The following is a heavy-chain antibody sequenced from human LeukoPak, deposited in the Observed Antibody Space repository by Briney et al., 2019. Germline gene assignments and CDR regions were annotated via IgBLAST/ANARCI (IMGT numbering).Heavy chain of an antibody. Sequence: GGSLRLSCAASGFTFSSYAMSWVRQAPGKGLEWVSAISGSGGSTYYADSVKGRFTISRDNSKNTPYLQMNSLRAEDTAVYYCAKDLGLIVVVVAATGTFDIWGQGTMVTVSS. CDR3: AKDLGLIVVVVAATGTFDI. CDR1: GFTFSSYA. D-gene: IGHD2-15*01. J-gene: IGHJ3*02. CDR2: ISGSGGST. V-gene: IGHV3-23*01.